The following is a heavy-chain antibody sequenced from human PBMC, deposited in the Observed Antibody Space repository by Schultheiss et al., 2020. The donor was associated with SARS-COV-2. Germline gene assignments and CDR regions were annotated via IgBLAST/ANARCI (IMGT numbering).Heavy chain of an antibody. CDR1: GFTFSSYS. D-gene: IGHD3-22*01. CDR2: ISSSSSTI. CDR3: ARDILILYYYDSSGYYGGGMDV. Sequence: GESLKISCAASGFTFSSYSMNWVRQAPGKGLEWVSYISSSSSTIYYADSVKGRFTISRDNAKNSLYLQMNSLRDEDTAVYYCARDILILYYYDSSGYYGGGMDVWGQGTTVTVSS. J-gene: IGHJ6*02. V-gene: IGHV3-48*02.